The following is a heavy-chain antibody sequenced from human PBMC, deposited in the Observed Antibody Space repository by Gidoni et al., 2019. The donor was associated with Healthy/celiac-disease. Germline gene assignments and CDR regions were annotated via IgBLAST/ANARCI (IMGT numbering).Heavy chain of an antibody. J-gene: IGHJ6*02. CDR2: INPSGGGT. V-gene: IGHV1-46*01. Sequence: QVQLVQSGAEVKKPGASVKVSCKASGYPFTSSYMHRVRQAPGQGLEWMGIINPSGGGTSYAQKFQGRVTMTRDTSTSTVYMELSSLRSEDTAVYYCARDAEYSSSSGGWDYYYGMDVWGQGTTVTVSS. CDR3: ARDAEYSSSSGGWDYYYGMDV. D-gene: IGHD6-6*01. CDR1: GYPFTSSY.